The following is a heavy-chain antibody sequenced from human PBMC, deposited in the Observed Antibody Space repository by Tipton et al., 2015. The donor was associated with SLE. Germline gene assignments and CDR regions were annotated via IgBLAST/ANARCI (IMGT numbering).Heavy chain of an antibody. CDR2: ISSSSSFL. V-gene: IGHV3-21*01. J-gene: IGHJ4*02. CDR1: GFTFSSYE. CDR3: ARDRGYTGYDPPGYFDY. Sequence: SLRLSCAASGFTFSSYEMNWVRQAPGKGLEWVSSISSSSSFLFYTDSGKGRFTISRDNAKNSLYLQMSSLRAEDTAVYYCARDRGYTGYDPPGYFDYWGQGTLVTVSS. D-gene: IGHD5-12*01.